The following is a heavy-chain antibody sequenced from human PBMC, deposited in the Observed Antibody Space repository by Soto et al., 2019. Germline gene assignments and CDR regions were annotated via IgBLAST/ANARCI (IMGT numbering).Heavy chain of an antibody. CDR2: ISWNSGSI. CDR3: AKDLAARYYYGMDV. D-gene: IGHD6-6*01. V-gene: IGHV3-9*01. CDR1: GFTFDDYA. Sequence: EVQLVESGGGLVQPGRSLRLSCAASGFTFDDYAMHWVRQAPGKGLEWVSGISWNSGSIGYADSVKGRFTISRDNAKNSLYLQMNSLIAEDTALYYCAKDLAARYYYGMDVWGQGTTVTVSS. J-gene: IGHJ6*02.